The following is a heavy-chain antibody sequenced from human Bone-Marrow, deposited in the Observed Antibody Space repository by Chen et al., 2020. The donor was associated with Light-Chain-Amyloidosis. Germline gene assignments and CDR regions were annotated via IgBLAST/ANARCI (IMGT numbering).Heavy chain of an antibody. V-gene: IGHV3-30*04. CDR2: ISYDGSNK. Sequence: QVHLVESGGGVVQPGRSLRLSCAASGFTFSSHAMHWVRQAPGKGLEWVAVISYDGSNKYYADSVKGRFTISRDNSKNTLYLQMNSLRAEDTAVYYCARALGSNGYEYYFDSWGQGTLVTVSS. CDR1: GFTFSSHA. J-gene: IGHJ4*02. CDR3: ARALGSNGYEYYFDS. D-gene: IGHD6-19*01.